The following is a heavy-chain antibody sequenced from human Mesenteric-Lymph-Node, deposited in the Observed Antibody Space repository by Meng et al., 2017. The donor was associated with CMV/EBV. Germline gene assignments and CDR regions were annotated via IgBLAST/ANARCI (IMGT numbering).Heavy chain of an antibody. CDR1: GGSVSSVSYY. D-gene: IGHD1/OR15-1a*01. CDR3: ARELEQGDYFDY. J-gene: IGHJ4*02. Sequence: SETLSLTCTVSGGSVSSVSYYWSWIRQPPGKGLEWIGYIFYSGSTNYNPSLKSRLTISVDTSKNQFSLRLSSVTSADTAVYYCARELEQGDYFDYWGQGTLVTVSS. V-gene: IGHV4-61*01. CDR2: IFYSGST.